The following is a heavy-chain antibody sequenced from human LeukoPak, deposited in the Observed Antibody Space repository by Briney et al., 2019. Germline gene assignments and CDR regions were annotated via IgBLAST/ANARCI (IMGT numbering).Heavy chain of an antibody. CDR1: GGSIRDYY. CDR2: IHFSGTT. V-gene: IGHV4-4*07. D-gene: IGHD1-26*01. J-gene: IGHJ4*02. CDR3: ARDQQVGATTVGFDY. Sequence: PSDTLSLTCTLSGGSIRDYYWIWLRQPAGKGLEWIGRIHFSGTTNYNPSLKSRLTLSADTSKNQLSLNLSSVTAADTAVYYCARDQQVGATTVGFDYWGQGILVTVSS.